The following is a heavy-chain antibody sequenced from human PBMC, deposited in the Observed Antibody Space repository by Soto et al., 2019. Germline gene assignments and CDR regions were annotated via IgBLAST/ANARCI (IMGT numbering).Heavy chain of an antibody. CDR2: INHSGNT. CDR3: ARGRRELGY. D-gene: IGHD6-6*01. V-gene: IGHV4-34*01. CDR1: GGSFSDNY. Sequence: SETLSLTCAVYGGSFSDNYWSWIRQSPDKGLEWIGEINHSGNTNYNPSLKSRVTISVDTSRNQFSLKLNSVTAADTAVYYCARGRRELGYWGQGTLVTVSS. J-gene: IGHJ4*02.